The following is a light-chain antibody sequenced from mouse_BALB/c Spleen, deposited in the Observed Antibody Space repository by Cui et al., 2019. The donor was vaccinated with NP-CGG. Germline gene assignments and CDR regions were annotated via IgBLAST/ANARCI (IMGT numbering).Light chain of an antibody. Sequence: VVGTQESALTTSPGETVTLTCRSSTGAVTTSNYANWVQEKPDHLFTGLIGGTNNRIPGVPARFSGSLIGDKAALTITGAQTEDEAIYFCALWYSNHWVFGGGTKLTVL. CDR1: TGAVTTSNY. CDR3: ALWYSNHWV. J-gene: IGLJ1*01. V-gene: IGLV1*01. CDR2: GTN.